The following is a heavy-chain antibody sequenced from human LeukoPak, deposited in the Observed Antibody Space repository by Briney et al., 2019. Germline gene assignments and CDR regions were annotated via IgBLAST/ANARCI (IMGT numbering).Heavy chain of an antibody. D-gene: IGHD3-22*01. Sequence: GGSLRLSCAASGFTFDDYAMHWVRHAPGKGLEWVSGISWNSGSIGYADSVKGRFTISRDNAKNSLYLQMNSLRAEDTALYYCAKVGFTMIVVGPFDYWGQGTLVTASS. CDR3: AKVGFTMIVVGPFDY. CDR2: ISWNSGSI. CDR1: GFTFDDYA. J-gene: IGHJ4*02. V-gene: IGHV3-9*01.